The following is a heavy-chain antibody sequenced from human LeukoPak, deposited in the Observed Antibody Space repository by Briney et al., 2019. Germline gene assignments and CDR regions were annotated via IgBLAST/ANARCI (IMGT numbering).Heavy chain of an antibody. CDR3: ATIKRGNIYGYFDF. CDR2: MYDSVRT. CDR1: GGSISSHY. J-gene: IGHJ4*02. Sequence: SETLSFTCTVPGGSISSHYWSWIRQPPGKGLEWIGYMYDSVRTKDNPSLKSRVTLSADTSKNQFSLRLSSVTAADTAVYYCATIKRGNIYGYFDFWGQGILVTVSS. D-gene: IGHD5-18*01. V-gene: IGHV4-59*11.